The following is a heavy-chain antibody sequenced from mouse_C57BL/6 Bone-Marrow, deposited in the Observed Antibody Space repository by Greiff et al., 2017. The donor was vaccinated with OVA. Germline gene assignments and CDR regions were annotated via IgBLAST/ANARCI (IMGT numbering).Heavy chain of an antibody. Sequence: QVQLKQPGAELVKPGASVKLSCKASGYTFTSYWMHWVKQRPGQGLEWIGMIHPNSGSTNYNEKFKSKATLTVDKSSSTAYMQLSSLTSEDSAFYYGASPYYYGSSYGIAYWGQGTLVTVSA. CDR1: GYTFTSYW. V-gene: IGHV1-64*01. D-gene: IGHD1-1*01. CDR3: ASPYYYGSSYGIAY. J-gene: IGHJ3*01. CDR2: IHPNSGST.